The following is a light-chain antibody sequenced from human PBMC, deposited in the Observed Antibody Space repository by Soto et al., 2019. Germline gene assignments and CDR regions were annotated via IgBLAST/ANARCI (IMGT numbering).Light chain of an antibody. CDR1: QSVSSS. V-gene: IGKV3-20*01. J-gene: IGKJ3*01. CDR3: QQYCGSSFT. CDR2: GAS. Sequence: EIVLTQSPGTLSLSPGERATLSCRASQSVSSSLAWYQQKPGQAPSLLIYGASSRATGIPDRFSGSGSGTDFTLSISRVEPEDFAVYYCQQYCGSSFTFGPGTKVDI.